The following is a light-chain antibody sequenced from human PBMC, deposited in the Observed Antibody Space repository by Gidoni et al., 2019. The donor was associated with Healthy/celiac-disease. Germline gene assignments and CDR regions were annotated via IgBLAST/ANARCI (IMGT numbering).Light chain of an antibody. CDR2: AAS. V-gene: IGKV1-39*01. CDR3: QQCDSTPIT. J-gene: IGKJ5*01. Sequence: DIQMTQSPSSLSASVGDRVTITCRASQGISIYLNWYQQKPGKAPKLLIYAASNLQSGVPSRFSGSGSGTDFTLTISSLQPEDIATYYCQQCDSTPITFGRGTRLEIK. CDR1: QGISIY.